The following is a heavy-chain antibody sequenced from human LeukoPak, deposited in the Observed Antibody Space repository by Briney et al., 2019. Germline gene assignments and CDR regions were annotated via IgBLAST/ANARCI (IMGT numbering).Heavy chain of an antibody. CDR3: ARSLKLRGTTFDY. J-gene: IGHJ4*02. Sequence: PSETLPLTCAASGGSISSGGYSWSWIRQPPGKGLEWIGYIYHSGSTYYNPSLKSRVTISVDRSKNQFSLKLSTVTAADTAVYYCARSLKLRGTTFDYWGQGTLVTVSS. V-gene: IGHV4-30-2*01. CDR2: IYHSGST. CDR1: GGSISSGGYS. D-gene: IGHD2/OR15-2a*01.